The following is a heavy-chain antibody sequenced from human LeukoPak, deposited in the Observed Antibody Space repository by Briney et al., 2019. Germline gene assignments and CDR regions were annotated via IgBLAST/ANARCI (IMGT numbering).Heavy chain of an antibody. CDR2: ISGRGST. D-gene: IGHD2/OR15-2a*01. V-gene: IGHV3-23*01. J-gene: IGHJ2*01. Sequence: GGSLRLSCAASGLTFSNYVMNLVRQAPGKGLEWVSSISGRGSTYYADSVKGRFTVSVDNSKNTLYLQMNGLRAEDTAVYHCTSARRTFWYFDLWGRGTLVTVSS. CDR3: TSARRTFWYFDL. CDR1: GLTFSNYV.